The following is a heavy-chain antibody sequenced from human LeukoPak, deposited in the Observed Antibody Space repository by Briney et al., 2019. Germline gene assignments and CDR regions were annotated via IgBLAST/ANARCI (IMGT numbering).Heavy chain of an antibody. CDR3: ARGSIPPDY. D-gene: IGHD2-21*01. V-gene: IGHV3-48*04. CDR1: GFTFSSYS. CDR2: ISSSGTTI. Sequence: PGGSLRLSCAASGFTFSSYSMNWVRQAPGKGLDWVAFISSSGTTIYYTDSVKGRFIISKDNSKNSLYLQMNSLRAEDTALYYCARGSIPPDYWGQGTLVTVSS. J-gene: IGHJ4*02.